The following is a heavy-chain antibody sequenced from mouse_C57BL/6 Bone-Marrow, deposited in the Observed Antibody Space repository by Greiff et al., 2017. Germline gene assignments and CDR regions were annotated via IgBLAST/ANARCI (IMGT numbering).Heavy chain of an antibody. CDR3: TRLLRSLYAMDY. CDR2: IDPETGGT. D-gene: IGHD1-1*01. V-gene: IGHV1-15*01. Sequence: QVQLQQSGAELVRPGASVTLSCKASGYTFTDYEMHWVKQTPVHGLEWIGAIDPETGGTAYNQKFKGKAILTADKSSSTAYMELRSLTSEDSAVYYCTRLLRSLYAMDYWGQGTSVTVSS. CDR1: GYTFTDYE. J-gene: IGHJ4*01.